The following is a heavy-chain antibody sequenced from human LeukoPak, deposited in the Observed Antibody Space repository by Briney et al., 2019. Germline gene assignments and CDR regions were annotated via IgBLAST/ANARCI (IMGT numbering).Heavy chain of an antibody. J-gene: IGHJ4*02. CDR2: ISGSGGST. CDR3: AKDPYYYDSRGYYGY. V-gene: IGHV3-23*01. D-gene: IGHD3-22*01. CDR1: GFTFSSYA. Sequence: PGGSLRLSCAASGFTFSSYAMSWVRQAPGKGLEWVSAISGSGGSTYYADSVKGRFTISRDNSKNTLYLQMNSLRAEDTAVYYCAKDPYYYDSRGYYGYWGQGTLVTVSS.